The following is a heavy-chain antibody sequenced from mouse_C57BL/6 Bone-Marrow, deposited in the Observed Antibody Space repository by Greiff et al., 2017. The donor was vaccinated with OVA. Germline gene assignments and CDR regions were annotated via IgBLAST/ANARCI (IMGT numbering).Heavy chain of an antibody. CDR3: ARQIYYGSLYYFDY. J-gene: IGHJ2*01. D-gene: IGHD1-1*01. Sequence: QVQLQQPGAELVRPGTSVKLSCKASGYTFTSYWMHWVKQRPGQGLEWIGVIDPSDSYTNYNQKFKGKATLTVDTSSSTAYMQLSSLTSEDSAVYYCARQIYYGSLYYFDYWGQGTTLTVSS. CDR2: IDPSDSYT. V-gene: IGHV1-59*01. CDR1: GYTFTSYW.